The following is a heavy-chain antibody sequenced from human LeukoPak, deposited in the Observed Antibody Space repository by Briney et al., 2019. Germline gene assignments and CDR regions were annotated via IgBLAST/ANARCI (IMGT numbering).Heavy chain of an antibody. CDR3: ARSKAPSNYYYGMDV. Sequence: GGSLRLSCAASGFTFSSYDMHWVRQATGKGLEWVSAIGTAGDTYYPGSVKGRFTISRENAKNSLYLQMNSLRAGDTAVYYCARSKAPSNYYYGMDVWGQGTTVTVSS. CDR1: GFTFSSYD. CDR2: IGTAGDT. J-gene: IGHJ6*01. V-gene: IGHV3-13*04.